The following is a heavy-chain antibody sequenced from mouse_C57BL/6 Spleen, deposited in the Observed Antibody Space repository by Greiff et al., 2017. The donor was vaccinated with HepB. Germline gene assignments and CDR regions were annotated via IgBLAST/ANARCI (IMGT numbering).Heavy chain of an antibody. V-gene: IGHV1-15*01. J-gene: IGHJ2*01. Sequence: QVQLQQSGAELVRPGASVTLSCKASGYTFTDYEMHWVKQTPVHGLEWIGAIDPETGGTAYNQKFKGKAILTADKSSSTAYMELRSLTSEDSAVYYCTARHYDYDDSDYWGQGTTLTVSS. D-gene: IGHD2-4*01. CDR2: IDPETGGT. CDR3: TARHYDYDDSDY. CDR1: GYTFTDYE.